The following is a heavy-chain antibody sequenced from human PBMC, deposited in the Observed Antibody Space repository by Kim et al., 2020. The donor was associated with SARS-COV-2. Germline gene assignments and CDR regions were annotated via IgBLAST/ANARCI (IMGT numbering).Heavy chain of an antibody. CDR2: ISGSGGST. V-gene: IGHV3-23*01. Sequence: GGSLRLSCAASGFTFSSYAMSWVRQAPGKGLEWVSAISGSGGSTYYADSVKGRFTISRDNSKNTLYLQMNSLRAEDTAVYYCAKSPYDFWSGYYMDWGQGTLVTVSS. CDR3: AKSPYDFWSGYYMD. D-gene: IGHD3-3*01. CDR1: GFTFSSYA. J-gene: IGHJ4*02.